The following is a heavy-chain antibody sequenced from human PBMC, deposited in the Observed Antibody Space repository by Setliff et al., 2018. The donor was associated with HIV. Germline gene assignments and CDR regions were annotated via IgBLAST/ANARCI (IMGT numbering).Heavy chain of an antibody. CDR2: VFHSGSA. CDR1: GGPLNSRNW. V-gene: IGHV4-4*02. J-gene: IGHJ5*02. D-gene: IGHD3-10*01. CDR3: ARDHVFGSRTGFDP. Sequence: SETLSLTCAVSGGPLNSRNWWSWARQPPGKGLEWIGEVFHSGSANSNASLRSRVMISVDTSKNQFSLKLSAVTAADTAVYYCARDHVFGSRTGFDPWGPGILVTVS.